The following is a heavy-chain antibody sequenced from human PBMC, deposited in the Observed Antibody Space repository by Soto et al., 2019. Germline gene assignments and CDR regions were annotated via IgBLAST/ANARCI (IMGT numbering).Heavy chain of an antibody. CDR1: GFTFSDFA. D-gene: IGHD2-2*03. CDR2: IYGGGNGP. CDR3: AKMEGMDPWAYSFDY. J-gene: IGHJ4*02. Sequence: EVQVLESGGGLVQPGGSLRLSCAATGFTFSDFAMSWVRQAPGKGLEWVSRIYGGGNGPHYADSVKGRVTISRDNSTNTLYLQMPSLRAEDTAVYYCAKMEGMDPWAYSFDYWGQGTLVTVSS. V-gene: IGHV3-23*01.